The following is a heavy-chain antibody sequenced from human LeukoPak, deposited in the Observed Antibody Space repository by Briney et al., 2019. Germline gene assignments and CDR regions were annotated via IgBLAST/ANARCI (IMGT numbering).Heavy chain of an antibody. J-gene: IGHJ6*04. CDR2: ISSGSSYI. CDR1: GFTFSSYS. V-gene: IGHV3-21*01. CDR3: ARDANYGMDV. Sequence: KPGGSLRLSCAASGFTFSSYSMNWVRQAPGKGLEWVPSISSGSSYIYYADSVKGRFTISRDNAKNSLYLRMNSLRAEDTAVYYCARDANYGMDVWGKGTTVTVSS.